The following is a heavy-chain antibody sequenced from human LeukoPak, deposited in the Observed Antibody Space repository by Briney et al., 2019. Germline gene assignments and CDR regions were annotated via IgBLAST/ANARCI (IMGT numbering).Heavy chain of an antibody. D-gene: IGHD2-2*01. CDR3: ARTPRSGNIVVVPAAGYFDY. J-gene: IGHJ4*02. V-gene: IGHV3-48*03. CDR2: ISSSGSTI. CDR1: GFTFSSYE. Sequence: GGSLRLSCAASGFTFSSYEMNWVRQAPGKGLEWVSYISSSGSTIYYADSVKGRFTISRDNAKNSLYLQMNRLRAEDTAVYYCARTPRSGNIVVVPAAGYFDYWGQGTLVTVSS.